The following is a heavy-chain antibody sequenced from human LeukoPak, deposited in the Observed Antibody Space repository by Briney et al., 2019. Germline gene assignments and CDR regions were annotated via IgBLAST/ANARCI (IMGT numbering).Heavy chain of an antibody. J-gene: IGHJ5*02. Sequence: SETLSLTCTVSGGSINSASYYWGWIRQSPGKGLEWIVAIYYSGVTFYNPSLKSRVTISVDTSKNQFSLKLTSVTAADTSIYYCVGRKSTTPNWFDPWGQGTLVTVSS. CDR3: VGRKSTTPNWFDP. CDR1: GGSINSASYY. V-gene: IGHV4-39*01. D-gene: IGHD1-1*01. CDR2: IYYSGVT.